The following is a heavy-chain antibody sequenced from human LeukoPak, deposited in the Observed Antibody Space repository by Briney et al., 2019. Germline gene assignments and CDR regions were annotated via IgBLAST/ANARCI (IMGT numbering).Heavy chain of an antibody. CDR2: IYYSGST. V-gene: IGHV4-59*01. Sequence: PSETLSLTCAVYGGSFSGYYWSWIRQPPGKGLEWIGYIYYSGSTNYNPSLKSRVTISVDTSKNQFSLKLSSVTAADTAVYYCARATSSTSPYYYYYMDVWGKGTTVTVSS. CDR3: ARATSSTSPYYYYYMDV. CDR1: GGSFSGYY. J-gene: IGHJ6*03. D-gene: IGHD6-13*01.